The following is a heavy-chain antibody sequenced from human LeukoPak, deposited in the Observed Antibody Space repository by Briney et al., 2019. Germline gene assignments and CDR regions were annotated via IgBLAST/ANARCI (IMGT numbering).Heavy chain of an antibody. J-gene: IGHJ4*02. D-gene: IGHD3-10*01. CDR3: ARGDSVWFGELSHDY. Sequence: ASVKVSCKASGYTFTSYGISWVRQAPGQGLECMGWISAYNGNTNYAQKLQGRVTMTTDTSTSTAYMELRSLRSDDTAVYYCARGDSVWFGELSHDYWGQGTLVTVSS. CDR1: GYTFTSYG. V-gene: IGHV1-18*01. CDR2: ISAYNGNT.